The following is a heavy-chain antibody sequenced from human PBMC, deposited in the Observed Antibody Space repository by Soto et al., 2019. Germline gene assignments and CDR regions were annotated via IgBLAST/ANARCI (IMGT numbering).Heavy chain of an antibody. Sequence: SETRSLTCTVSGGSIRSKNYDWGWIRQPPGKGLEWIGSIYYTGATYHRPSLKSRLTMSVDTSKNQSSLKLTSVTATDTAVYFCAPLKGDGFDTRGQGTLVTVSS. D-gene: IGHD1-26*01. CDR1: GGSIRSKNYD. V-gene: IGHV4-39*01. CDR3: APLKGDGFDT. CDR2: IYYTGAT. J-gene: IGHJ5*02.